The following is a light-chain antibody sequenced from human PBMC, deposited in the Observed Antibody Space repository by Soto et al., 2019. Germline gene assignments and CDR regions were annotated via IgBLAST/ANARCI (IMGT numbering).Light chain of an antibody. Sequence: QSVLTQPPSASGTPGQRITISCSGSNTNIGSNTVNWYQQFPGTAPRLLIYSDYTRPSGVPDRFSGSKSATSASLAISGLQSEDEADYYCAAWDDGLLDNVVFGGGTKLTVL. V-gene: IGLV1-44*01. CDR1: NTNIGSNT. J-gene: IGLJ2*01. CDR3: AAWDDGLLDNVV. CDR2: SDY.